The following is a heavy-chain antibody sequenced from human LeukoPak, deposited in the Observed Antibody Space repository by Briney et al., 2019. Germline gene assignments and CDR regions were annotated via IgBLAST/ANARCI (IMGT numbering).Heavy chain of an antibody. Sequence: ASVKVSCKASGYTFTSYGISWVRQAPGQGLEWMGWISAYNGNTNYAQKLQGRVTMTTDTSTSTACMELRSLGSDETAVYYCARVDLLTGYYFFDYWGQGTLVTVSS. V-gene: IGHV1-18*01. CDR2: ISAYNGNT. D-gene: IGHD3-9*01. CDR3: ARVDLLTGYYFFDY. J-gene: IGHJ4*02. CDR1: GYTFTSYG.